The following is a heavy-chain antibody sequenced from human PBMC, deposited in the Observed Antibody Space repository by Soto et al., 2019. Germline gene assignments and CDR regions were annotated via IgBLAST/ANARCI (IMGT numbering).Heavy chain of an antibody. V-gene: IGHV3-30-3*01. CDR2: ISYDGSNK. D-gene: IGHD3-22*01. CDR3: ARATMIVVVTQSPYGMDV. J-gene: IGHJ6*02. Sequence: QVQLVESGGGVVQPGRSLRLSCAASGFTFSSYAMHWVRQAPGKGLEWVAVISYDGSNKYYADSVKGRFTISRDNSKNTLYLQMNSLRAEDTAVYYCARATMIVVVTQSPYGMDVWGQGTTVTVSS. CDR1: GFTFSSYA.